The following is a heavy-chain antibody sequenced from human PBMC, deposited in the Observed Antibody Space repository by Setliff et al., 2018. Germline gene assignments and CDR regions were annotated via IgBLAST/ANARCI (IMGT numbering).Heavy chain of an antibody. CDR3: ARHRVGNSGYAIPILDF. CDR2: IYPSNSNI. D-gene: IGHD5-12*01. CDR1: GYSFTDYW. J-gene: IGHJ4*02. V-gene: IGHV5-51*01. Sequence: GESLKISCKASGYSFTDYWIAWVRQMPGKGLEWMGIIYPSNSNIKYSPSFEAQITFSVDKSITTAYLQWSSLKASDTAIYYCARHRVGNSGYAIPILDFWGQGALATVSS.